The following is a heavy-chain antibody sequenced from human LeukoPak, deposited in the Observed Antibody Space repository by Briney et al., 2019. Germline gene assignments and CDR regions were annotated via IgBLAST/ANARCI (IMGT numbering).Heavy chain of an antibody. J-gene: IGHJ3*02. CDR3: ARDPRGSSDAFDI. Sequence: GGSLRLSCAASGFTVSSNYMSWVRQVPGEGLEWVSVIYSGGSTYYADSVKGRFTISRDNSKNTLYLQMNSLRAEDTAVYYCARDPRGSSDAFDIWGQGTMVTVSS. CDR2: IYSGGST. D-gene: IGHD2-15*01. V-gene: IGHV3-53*05. CDR1: GFTVSSNY.